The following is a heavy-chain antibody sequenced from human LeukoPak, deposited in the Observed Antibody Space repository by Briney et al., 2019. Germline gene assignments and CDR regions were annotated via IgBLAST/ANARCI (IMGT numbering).Heavy chain of an antibody. V-gene: IGHV3-43*02. CDR2: INKNGSAR. Sequence: GGSLTLSCEASGFTFDAYAMHWLRQAPGKGLEWVSLINKNGSARYYADSVKGRFTISRDNSKNSLYLQMNSLRSEDTALYYCATWAFYHSLDVWGQGTTVTVSS. CDR1: GFTFDAYA. D-gene: IGHD1-26*01. CDR3: ATWAFYHSLDV. J-gene: IGHJ6*02.